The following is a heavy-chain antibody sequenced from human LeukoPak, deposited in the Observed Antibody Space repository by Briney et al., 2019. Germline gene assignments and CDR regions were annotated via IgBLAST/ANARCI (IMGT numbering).Heavy chain of an antibody. CDR2: LSTTGTTI. J-gene: IGHJ5*02. D-gene: IGHD6-19*01. Sequence: PGGPLRLSCVVSGFTFSSFEMHGVRQAPEKGLEGVLYLSTTGTTIYYADSVKARFTISRDTARNSLYLKVKRLRAEDTAVYYCAREGSSGWSRIGWFDPWGQGTLVTVSS. V-gene: IGHV3-48*03. CDR3: AREGSSGWSRIGWFDP. CDR1: GFTFSSFE.